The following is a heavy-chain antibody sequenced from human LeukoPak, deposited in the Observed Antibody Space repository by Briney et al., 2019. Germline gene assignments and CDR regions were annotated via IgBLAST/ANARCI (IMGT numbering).Heavy chain of an antibody. CDR2: INPNSGAT. Sequence: ASVKVSCKPSGYTFTDYYIYWVRQAPGQGLEWMAWINPNSGATEYAQKFQGRITMTRDTFIDTAYMEVNSLRSDDTAVYYCARRTTPESGDLDYWGQGTPLTVSS. D-gene: IGHD4-11*01. CDR3: ARRTTPESGDLDY. J-gene: IGHJ4*02. CDR1: GYTFTDYY. V-gene: IGHV1-2*02.